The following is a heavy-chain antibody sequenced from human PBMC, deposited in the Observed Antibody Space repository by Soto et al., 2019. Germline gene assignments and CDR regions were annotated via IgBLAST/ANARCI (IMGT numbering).Heavy chain of an antibody. J-gene: IGHJ5*02. CDR2: TYFRSKWYN. D-gene: IGHD5-12*01. CDR1: GDSVSSNTAS. CDR3: AKGDNLGPKTGYAFDP. V-gene: IGHV6-1*01. Sequence: SQTLSLTCAISGDSVSSNTASWNWIRQSPSRGLERLGRTYFRSKWYNDYAVSVKSRIIINPDTSNNQFSLQLNSVTPEETAVYFCAKGDNLGPKTGYAFDPWGQGIMVTVSS.